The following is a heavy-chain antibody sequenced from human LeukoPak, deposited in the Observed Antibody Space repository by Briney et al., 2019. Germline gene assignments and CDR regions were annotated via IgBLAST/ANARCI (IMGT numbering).Heavy chain of an antibody. CDR3: ARGTFQKGKQLVFSY. D-gene: IGHD6-13*01. J-gene: IGHJ4*02. CDR1: GGSFSGYY. CDR2: INHSGST. Sequence: SETLSLTCAVYGGSFSGYYWSWIRQPPGKGLEWIGEINHSGSTNYNPSLKSRVTISVDTSKNQFSLKLSSVTAADTAAYYCARGTFQKGKQLVFSYWGQGTLVTVSS. V-gene: IGHV4-34*01.